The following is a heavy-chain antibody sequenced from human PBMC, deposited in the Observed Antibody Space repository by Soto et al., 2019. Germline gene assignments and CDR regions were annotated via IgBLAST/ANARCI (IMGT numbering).Heavy chain of an antibody. CDR3: ARDQGEWDSGWGGMDV. Sequence: SETLSLTCTVSGGSISSYYWSWIRQPPGKGLEWIGYIYYSGSTNYNPSLKSRVTISVDTSKNQFSLKLSSVTAADTAVYYCARDQGEWDSGWGGMDVPGQVTKVTVSS. V-gene: IGHV4-59*01. J-gene: IGHJ6*02. CDR1: GGSISSYY. D-gene: IGHD6-19*01. CDR2: IYYSGST.